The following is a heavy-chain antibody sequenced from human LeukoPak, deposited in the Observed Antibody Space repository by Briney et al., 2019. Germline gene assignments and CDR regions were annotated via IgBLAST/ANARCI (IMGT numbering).Heavy chain of an antibody. CDR1: GFTFSSYS. V-gene: IGHV3-48*01. J-gene: IGHJ4*02. Sequence: PGGSLRLSCAASGFTFSSYSMNWVRQAPGKGLEWVSYISSSSSTIYYADSVKGRFTISRAKAKNSLYLQMNSLRAEYTAVYYCARDKSYYYDSSGHDWGQGTLVTVSS. CDR2: ISSSSSTI. D-gene: IGHD3-22*01. CDR3: ARDKSYYYDSSGHD.